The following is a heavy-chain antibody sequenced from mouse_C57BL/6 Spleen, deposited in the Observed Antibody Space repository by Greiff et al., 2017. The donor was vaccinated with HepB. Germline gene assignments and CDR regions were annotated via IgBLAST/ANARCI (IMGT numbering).Heavy chain of an antibody. J-gene: IGHJ2*01. CDR1: GFTFSDYG. CDR3: ATVVAGYFDY. CDR2: ISSGSSTI. Sequence: EVQLVESGGGLVKPGGSLKLSCAASGFTFSDYGMHWVRQAPEKGLEWVAYISSGSSTIYYADTVKGRLTISRDNAKNTLFLQMTSLRSEDTAMYYWATVVAGYFDYWGQGTTLTVSS. V-gene: IGHV5-17*01. D-gene: IGHD1-1*01.